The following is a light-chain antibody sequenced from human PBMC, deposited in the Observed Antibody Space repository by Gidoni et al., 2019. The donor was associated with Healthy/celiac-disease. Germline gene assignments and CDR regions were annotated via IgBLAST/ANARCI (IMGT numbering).Light chain of an antibody. J-gene: IGKJ1*01. V-gene: IGKV3-15*01. CDR3: QQYNNWWT. Sequence: ETAMPQSPATLSGSPGERATLSCRASQSVSSNLAWYQQNPGQAPRLLIYGASTRATGIPARFSGSGSGTEFTLTISSLQSEDFAVYYCQQYNNWWTFXQXTKVEIK. CDR1: QSVSSN. CDR2: GAS.